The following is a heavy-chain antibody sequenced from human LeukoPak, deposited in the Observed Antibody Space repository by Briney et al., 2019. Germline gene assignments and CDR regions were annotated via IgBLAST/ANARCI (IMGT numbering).Heavy chain of an antibody. CDR3: TKVSSYGSGSYYIDYYYYYYMDV. J-gene: IGHJ6*03. CDR2: IKQDGSEK. D-gene: IGHD3-10*01. Sequence: GGSLRLSCAASGFTFSSYWMSWVRQAPGRGLEWVANIKQDGSEKYYVDSVKGRFTISRDNSKNTLYLQMNSQRAEDTAVYYCTKVSSYGSGSYYIDYYYYYYMDVWGKGTTVTISS. CDR1: GFTFSSYW. V-gene: IGHV3-7*01.